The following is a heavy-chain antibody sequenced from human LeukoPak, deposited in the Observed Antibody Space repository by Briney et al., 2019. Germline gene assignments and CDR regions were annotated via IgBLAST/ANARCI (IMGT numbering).Heavy chain of an antibody. CDR1: GYTSTSYD. Sequence: ASVKVSCKASGYTSTSYDINWVRQATGQGLEWMGWMNPNSGNTGYAQKFQGRVTMTRNTSISTAYMELSSLRSEDTAVYYCARYTAAAGTFNWFAPWGQGTLVTVSS. J-gene: IGHJ5*02. CDR3: ARYTAAAGTFNWFAP. V-gene: IGHV1-8*01. D-gene: IGHD6-13*01. CDR2: MNPNSGNT.